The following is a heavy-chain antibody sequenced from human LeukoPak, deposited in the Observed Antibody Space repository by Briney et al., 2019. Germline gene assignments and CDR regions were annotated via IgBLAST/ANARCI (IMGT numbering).Heavy chain of an antibody. Sequence: SETLSLTCTVSGYSISSGYYWGWIRQPPGKGLEWIGSIYHSGSTYYNPSLKSRVTISVDTSKNQFSLKLSSVTAADTAVYYCARVGAASGSYPSASYWGQGTLVTVSS. CDR2: IYHSGST. CDR3: ARVGAASGSYPSASY. CDR1: GYSISSGYY. J-gene: IGHJ4*02. V-gene: IGHV4-38-2*02. D-gene: IGHD1-26*01.